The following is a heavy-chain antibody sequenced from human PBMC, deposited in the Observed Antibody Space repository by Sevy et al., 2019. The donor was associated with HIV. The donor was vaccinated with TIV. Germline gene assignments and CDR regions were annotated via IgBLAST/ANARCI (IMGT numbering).Heavy chain of an antibody. CDR2: ISYDGSNK. D-gene: IGHD2-21*02. J-gene: IGHJ6*02. CDR1: GFTFSSYA. Sequence: GGSLRLSCAASGFTFSSYAMHWVRQAPGKGLEWVAVISYDGSNKYYADSVKGRFTISRDNSKNTLYLQMNSLRAEDTAVYYFARGAISPYCGGDCYPGYYYGMDVWGQGTTVTVSS. CDR3: ARGAISPYCGGDCYPGYYYGMDV. V-gene: IGHV3-30*04.